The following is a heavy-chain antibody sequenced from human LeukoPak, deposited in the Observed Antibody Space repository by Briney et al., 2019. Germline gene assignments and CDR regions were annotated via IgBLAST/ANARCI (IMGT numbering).Heavy chain of an antibody. CDR3: AISTAWRYYFDY. CDR2: IYHGGNT. J-gene: IGHJ4*02. CDR1: GGSISSSNW. V-gene: IGHV4-4*02. D-gene: IGHD5-18*01. Sequence: SGTRSLTCAVSGGSISSSNWWSWVRQPPGKGLEWIGEIYHGGNTNYNPSLKSRVTISVDKSKNQFSLKLSSVTAADTAVYYCAISTAWRYYFDYWGQGTLATVSS.